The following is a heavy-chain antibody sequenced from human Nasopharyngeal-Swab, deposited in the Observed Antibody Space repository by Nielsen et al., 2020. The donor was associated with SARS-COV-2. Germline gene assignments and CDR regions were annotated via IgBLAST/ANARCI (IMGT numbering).Heavy chain of an antibody. CDR2: ISWNSGSI. CDR1: GFTFDDYA. J-gene: IGHJ4*02. CDR3: AKTMVYSSSSYYFDY. Sequence: GGSLRLSCAASGFTFDDYAMHWVRQAPGKGLEWVSGISWNSGSIGYADSVEGRFTISRDNAKNSLYLQMNSLRAEDTALYYCAKTMVYSSSSYYFDYWGQGTLVTVSS. D-gene: IGHD6-6*01. V-gene: IGHV3-9*01.